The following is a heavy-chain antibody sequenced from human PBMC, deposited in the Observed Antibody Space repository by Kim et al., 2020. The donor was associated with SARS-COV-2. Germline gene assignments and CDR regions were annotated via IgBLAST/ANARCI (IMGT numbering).Heavy chain of an antibody. CDR3: ARGGGDLYYFDY. D-gene: IGHD4-17*01. Sequence: YYADSVKGRFTISRDNAKNSLYLQMNSLRAEDTAVYYCARGGGDLYYFDYWGQGTLVTVSS. J-gene: IGHJ4*02. V-gene: IGHV3-21*01.